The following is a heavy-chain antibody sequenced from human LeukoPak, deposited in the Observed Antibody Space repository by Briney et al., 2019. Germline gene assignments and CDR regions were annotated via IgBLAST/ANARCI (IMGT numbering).Heavy chain of an antibody. CDR1: GFTFSSYA. Sequence: GGSLRLSCAASGFTFSSYAMSWVRQAPGKGLEWVSAISGSGGSTYYADSVKGRFTISRDNSKNTLYLQMNSLRAEDTAVYYCAEDLGMIVVVFDYWGQGTLVTVSS. CDR3: AEDLGMIVVVFDY. D-gene: IGHD3-22*01. V-gene: IGHV3-23*01. CDR2: ISGSGGST. J-gene: IGHJ4*02.